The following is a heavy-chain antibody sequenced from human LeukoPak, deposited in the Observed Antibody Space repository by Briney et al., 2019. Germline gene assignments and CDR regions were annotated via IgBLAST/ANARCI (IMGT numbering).Heavy chain of an antibody. Sequence: GRSLRLSCAASGFTFSSYGMHWVRQAPGKGLEWVAVIWYDGSNKYYADSVKGRFTISRDNSKNTLYLQMNSLRAEDTAVYYCARGGWGVFYDSSGYDFDYWGQGTLVTVSP. J-gene: IGHJ4*02. CDR1: GFTFSSYG. CDR2: IWYDGSNK. CDR3: ARGGWGVFYDSSGYDFDY. V-gene: IGHV3-33*01. D-gene: IGHD3-22*01.